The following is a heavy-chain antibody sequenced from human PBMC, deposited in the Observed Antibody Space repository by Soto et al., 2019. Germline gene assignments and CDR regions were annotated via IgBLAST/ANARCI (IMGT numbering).Heavy chain of an antibody. CDR3: ATRATQGDY. D-gene: IGHD1-1*01. J-gene: IGHJ4*02. V-gene: IGHV3-74*01. CDR2: INSDGSST. CDR1: GFTFSSYW. Sequence: TGGSLRLSCAASGFTFSSYWMHWVRQAPGKGLEWVSRINSDGSSTSYADSVKGRFTISRDNSKNTLYLQMNSLRAEDTAVYYCATRATQGDYWGQGTLVTVSS.